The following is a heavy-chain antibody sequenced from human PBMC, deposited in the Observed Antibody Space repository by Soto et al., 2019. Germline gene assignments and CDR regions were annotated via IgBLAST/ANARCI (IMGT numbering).Heavy chain of an antibody. CDR1: GGTFSSYA. V-gene: IGHV1-69*13. CDR3: ARDNLPRDCFDP. CDR2: IIPIFGTA. J-gene: IGHJ5*02. Sequence: SVKVSCKASGGTFSSYAISWVRQAPGQGLEWMGGIIPIFGTANYAQKFQGRVTITADESTSTAYMELSSLRSEDTAVYYCARDNLPRDCFDPWGQRTLVTVSS.